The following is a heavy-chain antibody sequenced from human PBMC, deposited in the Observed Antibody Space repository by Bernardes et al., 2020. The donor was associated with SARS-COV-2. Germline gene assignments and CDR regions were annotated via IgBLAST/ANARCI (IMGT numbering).Heavy chain of an antibody. CDR2: IGTAGDT. CDR3: ARAMSSGWYVYFDY. J-gene: IGHJ4*02. V-gene: IGHV3-13*01. Sequence: GRSLRLSCAASGFTFSSYDMHWVRQATGKGLEWVSAIGTAGDTYYPGSVKGRFTISRENAKNSLYLQMNSLRAGDTAVYYCARAMSSGWYVYFDYWGQGTLVTVSS. D-gene: IGHD6-19*01. CDR1: GFTFSSYD.